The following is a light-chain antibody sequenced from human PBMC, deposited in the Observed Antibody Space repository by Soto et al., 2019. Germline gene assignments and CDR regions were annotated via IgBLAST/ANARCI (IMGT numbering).Light chain of an antibody. CDR2: KPS. V-gene: IGKV1-5*03. Sequence: DIQMTQSPSTLSASVGDRVTITCRAIQSISSWLACYQQKPGKAPKLLIYKPSSLESGVPSRFSGSGSGTEYTLTISSLQPDDFATYYCQQYHSYPYTFGQGTKLEIK. CDR3: QQYHSYPYT. J-gene: IGKJ2*01. CDR1: QSISSW.